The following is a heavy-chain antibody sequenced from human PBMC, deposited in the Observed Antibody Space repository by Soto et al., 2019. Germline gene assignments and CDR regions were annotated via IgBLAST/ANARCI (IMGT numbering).Heavy chain of an antibody. CDR3: ATSYSAYDYHYYYGMDV. V-gene: IGHV1-3*01. CDR1: GYTFTSYA. CDR2: INAGNGNT. Sequence: ASVKVSCKASGYTFTSYAIHWVRQAPGQRLEWMGWINAGNGNTKYSQKFQGRVTITRDTSASTAYMELSSLRSEDTAVYYCATSYSAYDYHYYYGMDVWGQGTTVTVSS. J-gene: IGHJ6*02. D-gene: IGHD5-12*01.